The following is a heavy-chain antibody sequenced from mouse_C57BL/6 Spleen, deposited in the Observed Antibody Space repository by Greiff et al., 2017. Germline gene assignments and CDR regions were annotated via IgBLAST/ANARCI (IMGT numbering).Heavy chain of an antibody. CDR1: GYTFTSYW. CDR3: AGTGGYSNPDY. V-gene: IGHV1-52*01. D-gene: IGHD2-5*01. J-gene: IGHJ2*01. CDR2: IDPSDSET. Sequence: VQLQQPGAELVRPGSSVKLSCKASGYTFTSYWMHWVKQRPIQGLEWIGNIDPSDSETHSNQKFKDKATLTVDKSSSTAYMQLSSLTSEDSAVYYCAGTGGYSNPDYWGQGTTLTVSS.